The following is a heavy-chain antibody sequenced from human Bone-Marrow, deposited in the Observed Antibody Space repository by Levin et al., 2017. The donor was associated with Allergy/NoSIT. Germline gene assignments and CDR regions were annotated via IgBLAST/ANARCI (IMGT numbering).Heavy chain of an antibody. J-gene: IGHJ3*01. Sequence: AASVKVSCKASGYGFTAYYIHWVRQAPGQGLEWMGWINPNTGDTNYAQKFQGRVTMTRDTSITTAYMELSRLRTDDAAVYYCARRVVRGVTGAFDVWGQGTMVTVS. CDR2: INPNTGDT. V-gene: IGHV1-2*02. CDR1: GYGFTAYY. D-gene: IGHD3-10*01. CDR3: ARRVVRGVTGAFDV.